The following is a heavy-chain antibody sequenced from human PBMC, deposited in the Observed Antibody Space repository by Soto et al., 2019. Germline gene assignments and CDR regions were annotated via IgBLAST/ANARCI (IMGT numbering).Heavy chain of an antibody. J-gene: IGHJ4*02. Sequence: SETLSLTCTVSGGSISSSSYYWGWIRQHPGKGLEWIGSIYYSGSTYYNPSLKSRVTISVDTSKNQFSLKLSSVTAADTAVYYCARHTRSMGPAAIDYWGQGTLVTVSS. CDR3: ARHTRSMGPAAIDY. V-gene: IGHV4-39*01. CDR1: GGSISSSSYY. D-gene: IGHD2-2*01. CDR2: IYYSGST.